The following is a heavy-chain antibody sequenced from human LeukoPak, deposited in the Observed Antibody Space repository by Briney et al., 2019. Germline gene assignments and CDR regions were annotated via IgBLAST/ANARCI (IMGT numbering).Heavy chain of an antibody. CDR1: GFTFYNHY. J-gene: IGHJ1*01. CDR2: IKQDGSEE. V-gene: IGHV3-7*01. D-gene: IGHD2-21*02. CDR3: ARDRQVTSYRGLQH. Sequence: GALRLSLAASGFTFYNHYMSRGRQAPGKGPGGGANIKQDGSEEYYVDSVKGRFTISRDNAKNSLYLQMNSLRAEDTAVYYCARDRQVTSYRGLQHWGQGALVTVSS.